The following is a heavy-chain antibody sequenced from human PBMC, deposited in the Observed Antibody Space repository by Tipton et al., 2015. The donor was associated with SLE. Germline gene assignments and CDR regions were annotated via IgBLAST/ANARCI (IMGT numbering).Heavy chain of an antibody. CDR3: ARHRNWDGKRTFDP. CDR2: IHYNGNS. Sequence: TLSLTCAVYGGSFSGYFWNWIRLPPGKGLEWIGSIHYNGNSHYNPALNSRVTISIDTSQNHISLRLTSVIAADTAVYYCARHRNWDGKRTFDPWGQGTLVTVSS. V-gene: IGHV4-34*01. J-gene: IGHJ5*02. D-gene: IGHD1-14*01. CDR1: GGSFSGYF.